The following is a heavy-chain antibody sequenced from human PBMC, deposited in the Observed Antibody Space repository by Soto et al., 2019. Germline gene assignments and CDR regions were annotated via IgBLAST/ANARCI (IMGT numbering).Heavy chain of an antibody. V-gene: IGHV3-7*01. CDR2: IKQDGSEK. Sequence: GGFLRLSCAASGFTFSSYWMSWVRQAPGKGLEWVANIKQDGSEKYYVDSVKGRFTISRDNAKNSLYLQMNSLRAEDTAVYYCARDTEQWQHYYYYYGMDVWGQGTTVTVSS. CDR3: ARDTEQWQHYYYYYGMDV. J-gene: IGHJ6*02. D-gene: IGHD6-19*01. CDR1: GFTFSSYW.